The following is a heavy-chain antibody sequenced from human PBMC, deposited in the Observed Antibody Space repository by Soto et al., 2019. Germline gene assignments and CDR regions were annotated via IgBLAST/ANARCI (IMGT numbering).Heavy chain of an antibody. J-gene: IGHJ4*02. CDR3: AREGGRIYYFDY. CDR2: IYYSGST. CDR1: GGSISSGGYY. Sequence: QVQLQESGPGLVKPSQTLSLTCTVSGGSISSGGYYWSWIRQHPGKGLEWIGYIYYSGSTYYNPSLKSRVTISVDTSKNPFSLELSSVTAADTAVYYCAREGGRIYYFDYWGQGTLVTGSS. D-gene: IGHD2-15*01. V-gene: IGHV4-31*03.